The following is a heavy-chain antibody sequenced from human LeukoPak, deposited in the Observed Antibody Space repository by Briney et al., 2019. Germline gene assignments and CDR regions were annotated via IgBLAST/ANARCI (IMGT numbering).Heavy chain of an antibody. CDR1: GFTFSKYA. J-gene: IGHJ4*02. CDR2: ISGSGGST. CDR3: AKSLIVGSPPSD. V-gene: IGHV3-23*01. Sequence: GGSLRLSCAASGFTFSKYAMSWVRQAPGKGLEWVSVISGSGGSTYHADSVKGRFTISRDNSQNTLYLQMNRLRAEDTAVYYCAKSLIVGSPPSDWGQGTLVTVSS. D-gene: IGHD1-26*01.